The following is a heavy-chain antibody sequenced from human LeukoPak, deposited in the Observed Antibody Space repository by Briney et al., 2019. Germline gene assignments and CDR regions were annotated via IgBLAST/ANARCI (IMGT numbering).Heavy chain of an antibody. CDR1: GDSISSSSYH. J-gene: IGHJ4*02. CDR2: IYYSGDT. CDR3: ASIAAAGIGY. Sequence: SETLSLTCIVSGDSISSSSYHWGWIRQPPGKGLEWIGSIYYSGDTYYNPSLKSRVTMYVDTSKNHFSLKLSSVTASDTAVYYCASIAAAGIGYWGQGTLVTVSS. D-gene: IGHD6-13*01. V-gene: IGHV4-39*02.